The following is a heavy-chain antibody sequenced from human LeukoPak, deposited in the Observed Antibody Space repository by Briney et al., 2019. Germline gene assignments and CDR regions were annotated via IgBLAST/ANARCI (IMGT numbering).Heavy chain of an antibody. V-gene: IGHV4-59*01. Sequence: SETLSLTCTVSGGSISRYYWSWIRQPPGKGLEWIGFIYYTGSTNYNPSLKSRLTISVDTSKNQFSLRLSSVTAADTAVYYCARVLVLVTSGYYGGLPLIWAQGTLFIVST. D-gene: IGHD3-22*01. CDR1: GGSISRYY. J-gene: IGHJ4*02. CDR3: ARVLVLVTSGYYGGLPLI. CDR2: IYYTGST.